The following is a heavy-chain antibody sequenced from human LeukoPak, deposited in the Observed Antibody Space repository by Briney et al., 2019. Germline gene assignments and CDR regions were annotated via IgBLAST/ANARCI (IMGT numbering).Heavy chain of an antibody. CDR2: INHSGST. J-gene: IGHJ4*02. V-gene: IGHV4-34*01. Sequence: PSETLSLTCAVYGGSFSGYYWSWIRQPPGKGLEWIGEINHSGSTNYNPSLKSRVTISVDTSKNQFSLKLSSVTAADTAVYYCARGPGGRAWQWLVTGYFDYWGQGTLVTVSS. CDR1: GGSFSGYY. D-gene: IGHD6-19*01. CDR3: ARGPGGRAWQWLVTGYFDY.